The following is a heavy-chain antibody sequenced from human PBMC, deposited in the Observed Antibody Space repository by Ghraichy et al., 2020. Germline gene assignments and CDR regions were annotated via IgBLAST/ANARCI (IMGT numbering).Heavy chain of an antibody. CDR1: GDSISSAACY. CDR3: ARDCNYYDSSGYSKRAFDI. D-gene: IGHD3-22*01. V-gene: IGHV4-38-2*02. CDR2: ISQRGRT. J-gene: IGHJ3*02. Sequence: SQTLSLTCTVSGDSISSAACYWGWIRQSPGKGLEWIGTISQRGRTYFNPSLWSRVTISIDTSKQFSLRLDSVTAADTALYYCARDCNYYDSSGYSKRAFDIWGLGTMVTVSS.